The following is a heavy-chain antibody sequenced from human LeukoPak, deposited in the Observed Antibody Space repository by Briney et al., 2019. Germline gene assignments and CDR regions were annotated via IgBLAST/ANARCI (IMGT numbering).Heavy chain of an antibody. CDR1: GFTFSSYG. V-gene: IGHV3-23*01. Sequence: GGSLRLSCAASGFTFSSYGMSWVRQAPGKGLEWVSAISGSGGSTYYADSVKGRFTISRDNSKNTLYLQMNSLRVDDTAVYYCAKDVPAWACASWGQGTLVIVSS. J-gene: IGHJ5*02. CDR2: ISGSGGST. CDR3: AKDVPAWACAS. D-gene: IGHD2-21*01.